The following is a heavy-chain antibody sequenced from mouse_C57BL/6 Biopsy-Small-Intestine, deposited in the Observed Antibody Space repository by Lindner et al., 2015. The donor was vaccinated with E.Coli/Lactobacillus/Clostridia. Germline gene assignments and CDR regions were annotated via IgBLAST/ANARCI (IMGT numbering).Heavy chain of an antibody. D-gene: IGHD1-1*01. V-gene: IGHV1-81*01. CDR1: GSTFSTYA. CDR3: ATSWLADCSGSRCWSRYYYYYHGMDV. CDR2: IIPIFGKA. Sequence: SVKVSCKASGSTFSTYAISWVRQAPGQGLEWMGGIIPIFGKANYAQKFQGRVTITADESTSTAYMELSSLSSEDTAVYYCATSWLADCSGSRCWSRYYYYYHGMDVWGQGTTVTVSS. J-gene: IGHJ1*01.